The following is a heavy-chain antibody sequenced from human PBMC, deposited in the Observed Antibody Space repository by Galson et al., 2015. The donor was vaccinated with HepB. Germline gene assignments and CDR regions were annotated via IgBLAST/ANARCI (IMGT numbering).Heavy chain of an antibody. Sequence: PALVKPTPTLTLTCTFSGFSLNTPGMCVTWIRQPPGKALEWLALIYWDGDKYYNTSLNTRLTISKDTSTNQVVLTMTNMDPVDTGTYYCARQQKQIAAAGPSSDPCDFWGQGTMVTVSS. CDR2: IYWDGDK. J-gene: IGHJ3*01. D-gene: IGHD6-13*01. CDR3: ARQQKQIAAAGPSSDPCDF. V-gene: IGHV2-70*13. CDR1: GFSLNTPGMC.